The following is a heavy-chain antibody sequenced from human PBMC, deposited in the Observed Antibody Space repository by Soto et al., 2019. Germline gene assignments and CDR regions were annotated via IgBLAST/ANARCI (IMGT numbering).Heavy chain of an antibody. V-gene: IGHV4-34*01. CDR3: ARAMQQLPSDAFDI. CDR2: INHSGST. CDR1: GGSFSGYY. J-gene: IGHJ3*02. D-gene: IGHD6-13*01. Sequence: SETLSLTCAVYGGSFSGYYWSWIRQPPGKGLEWIGEINHSGSTNYNPSLKSRVTISVDTSKNQFSLKLSSVTAADTAVYYCARAMQQLPSDAFDIWGQGTMVTVSS.